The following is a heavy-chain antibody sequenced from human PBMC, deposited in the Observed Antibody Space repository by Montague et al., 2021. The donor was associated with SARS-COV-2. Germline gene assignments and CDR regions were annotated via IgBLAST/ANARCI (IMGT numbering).Heavy chain of an antibody. CDR1: GFTFDDYA. CDR2: ISGDGGST. CDR3: AKDAPEYYYDSSGSPAGY. D-gene: IGHD3-22*01. J-gene: IGHJ4*02. Sequence: SLRLSCAASGFTFDDYAMHWVRQAPGKGLEWVSLISGDGGSTYYADSVKGRFTISRDNSKNSLYLQMNSLRTEDTALYYCAKDAPEYYYDSSGSPAGYWGQGTLVTVSS. V-gene: IGHV3-43*02.